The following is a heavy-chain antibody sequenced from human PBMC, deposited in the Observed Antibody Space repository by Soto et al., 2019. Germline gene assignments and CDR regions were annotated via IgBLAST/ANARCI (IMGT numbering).Heavy chain of an antibody. Sequence: QVQLVESGGGVVQPGRSLRLSCAVSGLTFSDFGMHWVRQAPGKGLEWVTLISYDGRTKYYAESVKGRFTISRDDSKNTLFLQMNRLRVEDTAVYYCALRREWSPDYYLYGMDVWGQGTTVTVSS. D-gene: IGHD3-3*01. CDR1: GLTFSDFG. CDR3: ALRREWSPDYYLYGMDV. CDR2: ISYDGRTK. V-gene: IGHV3-30*03. J-gene: IGHJ6*02.